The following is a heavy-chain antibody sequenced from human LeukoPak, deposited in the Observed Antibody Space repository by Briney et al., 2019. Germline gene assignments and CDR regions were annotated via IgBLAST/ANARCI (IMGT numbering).Heavy chain of an antibody. Sequence: ASVKVSCKASGYTFTGYYMHWVRQAPGQGLEWMGWINPNSGGTNYAQKFQGRVTMTRDTSISTAYMELSRLRSDDTAVYYCARDKGRLWFGELSPSYYFDYWGQGTLVTVSS. CDR1: GYTFTGYY. CDR3: ARDKGRLWFGELSPSYYFDY. V-gene: IGHV1-2*02. CDR2: INPNSGGT. D-gene: IGHD3-10*01. J-gene: IGHJ4*02.